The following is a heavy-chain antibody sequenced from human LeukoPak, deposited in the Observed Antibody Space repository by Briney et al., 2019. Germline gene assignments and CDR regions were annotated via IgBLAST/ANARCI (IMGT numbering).Heavy chain of an antibody. V-gene: IGHV4-59*12. CDR1: GGSISSYY. CDR3: ARERRSGDAFDI. Sequence: SETLSLTCTVSGGSISSYYWSWIRQPPGKGLEWIGYIYYSGSTNYNPSLKSRVTISVETSKNEFSLKLSSVTAADTAVYYCARERRSGDAFDIWGQGTMVTVSS. CDR2: IYYSGST. D-gene: IGHD3-10*01. J-gene: IGHJ3*02.